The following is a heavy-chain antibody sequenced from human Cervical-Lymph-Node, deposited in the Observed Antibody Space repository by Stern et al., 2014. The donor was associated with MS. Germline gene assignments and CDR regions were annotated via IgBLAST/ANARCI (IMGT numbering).Heavy chain of an antibody. CDR3: ASRYDYGDYIY. V-gene: IGHV3-30*03. J-gene: IGHJ4*02. D-gene: IGHD4-17*01. Sequence: VQLEESGGGVVQPGRSLRLSCAASGFIFNYYGMYWVRQAPGKGLQWVAVISNDGSSRDYADSVKGRFTISRDNSKNTLFLQMNSLRVEDTGVYYCASRYDYGDYIYWGQGTLVTVSS. CDR2: ISNDGSSR. CDR1: GFIFNYYG.